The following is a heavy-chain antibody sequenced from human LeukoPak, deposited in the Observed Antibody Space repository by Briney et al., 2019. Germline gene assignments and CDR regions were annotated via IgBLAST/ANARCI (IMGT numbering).Heavy chain of an antibody. J-gene: IGHJ4*02. CDR2: INPGGRST. D-gene: IGHD3-16*01. CDR1: GYTFTSYY. V-gene: IGHV1-46*01. CDR3: ARDGGGVSAPGGY. Sequence: GASVKVSCKASGYTFTSYYMHWVRQAPGQGLEWMGIINPGGRSTTYAQKFQGRVTLTRDTSTSTVYMELSSLRPEDTAVYYCARDGGGVSAPGGYWGQGTLVTVSS.